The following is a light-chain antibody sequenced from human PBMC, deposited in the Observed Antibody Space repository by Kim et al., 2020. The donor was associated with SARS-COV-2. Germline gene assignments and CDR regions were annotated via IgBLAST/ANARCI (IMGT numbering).Light chain of an antibody. CDR3: QQSYRTPRT. CDR1: QDIDTY. CDR2: ATS. Sequence: DIQMTQSPSSLSASVGDRITITCRASQDIDTYLNWYQQKPGEAPKVLIYATSSLQTGVPSRFSGRGSGTGFTLTISSLQPEDVATYYCQQSYRTPRTFGQGTKVDIK. V-gene: IGKV1-39*01. J-gene: IGKJ1*01.